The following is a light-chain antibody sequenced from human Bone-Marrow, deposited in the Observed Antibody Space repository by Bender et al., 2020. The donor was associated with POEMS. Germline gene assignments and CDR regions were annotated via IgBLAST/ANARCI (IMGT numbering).Light chain of an antibody. V-gene: IGLV3-21*02. CDR1: ILAKKF. Sequence: YALTQPSTVSVSPGQTATITCSGDILAKKFVRWFQQKPGQAPVLVVYDDSDRPAGIPERFSGSNSGNAATLTISTVEAGDEADYYCQVWDGSSDHVVFGGGIKLTVL. CDR2: DDS. CDR3: QVWDGSSDHVV. J-gene: IGLJ2*01.